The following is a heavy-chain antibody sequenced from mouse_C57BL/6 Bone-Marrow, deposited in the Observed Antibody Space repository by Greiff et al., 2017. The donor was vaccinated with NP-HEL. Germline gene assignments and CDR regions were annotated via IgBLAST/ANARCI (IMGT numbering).Heavy chain of an antibody. CDR3: ARWDYGRGYFDV. J-gene: IGHJ1*03. D-gene: IGHD1-1*01. CDR2: IYPGSGST. V-gene: IGHV1-55*01. Sequence: QVQLQQSGAELVKPGASVKMSCKASGYTFTSYWITWVKQRPGQGLEWIGDIYPGSGSTNYNEKFKSKATLTVDTSSSTAYMQLSSLTSEDSAVYYCARWDYGRGYFDVWGTGTTVTVSS. CDR1: GYTFTSYW.